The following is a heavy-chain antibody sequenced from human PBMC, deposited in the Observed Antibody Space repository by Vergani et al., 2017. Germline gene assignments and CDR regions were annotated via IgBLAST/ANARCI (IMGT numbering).Heavy chain of an antibody. D-gene: IGHD3-10*01. CDR2: IYYSGST. Sequence: VQLVESGGGLVQPGGSLRLSCAASGFTVSSNYMSWVRQAPGKGLEWIGYIYYSGSTNYNPSLKSRVTISVDTSKNQFSLKLSSVTAADTAVYYCARETTYGSGSYYSFGGMDVWGQGTTVTVSS. CDR1: GFTVSSNY. J-gene: IGHJ6*02. V-gene: IGHV4-59*02. CDR3: ARETTYGSGSYYSFGGMDV.